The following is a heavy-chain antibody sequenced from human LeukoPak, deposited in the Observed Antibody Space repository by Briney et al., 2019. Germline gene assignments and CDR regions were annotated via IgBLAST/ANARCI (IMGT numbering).Heavy chain of an antibody. V-gene: IGHV3-30*03. J-gene: IGHJ4*02. CDR2: ISYDGSNK. CDR3: ASDREFSSSSTFDY. Sequence: GGSLRLSCAASGFTFSSYGMHWVRQAPGKGLEWVAVISYDGSNKYYADSVKGRFTISRDNSRNTLYLQMNSLRAEDTAVYYCASDREFSSSSTFDYWGQGTLVTVSS. D-gene: IGHD6-6*01. CDR1: GFTFSSYG.